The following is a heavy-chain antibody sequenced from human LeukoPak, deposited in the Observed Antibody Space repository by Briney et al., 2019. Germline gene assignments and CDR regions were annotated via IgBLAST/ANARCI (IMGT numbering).Heavy chain of an antibody. V-gene: IGHV3-21*04. J-gene: IGHJ4*02. CDR1: GFTFSSYS. CDR2: ISTTGSYI. D-gene: IGHD3-10*01. Sequence: GGSLRLSCAASGFTFSSYSMNWVRQAPGKGLEWVSSISTTGSYIYYADSVKGRFTISRDNAKNSLYLQMNSLRAEDTALYYCARANYYGSGSYYVYWGQGTLVTVSS. CDR3: ARANYYGSGSYYVY.